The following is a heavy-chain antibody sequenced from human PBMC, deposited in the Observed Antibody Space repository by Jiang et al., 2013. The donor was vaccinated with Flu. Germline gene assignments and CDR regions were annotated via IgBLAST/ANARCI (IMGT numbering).Heavy chain of an antibody. Sequence: GAEVKKPGESLKISCKGSGYSFTSYWIGWVRQMPGKGLEWMGIIYPGDSDTRYSPSFQGQVTISADKSISTAYLQWSSLKASDTAMYYCATTLLHSIAAAKPNWYFDLWGRGTLVTVSS. CDR3: ATTLLHSIAAAKPNWYFDL. V-gene: IGHV5-51*01. CDR1: GYSFTSYW. CDR2: IYPGDSDT. D-gene: IGHD6-13*01. J-gene: IGHJ2*01.